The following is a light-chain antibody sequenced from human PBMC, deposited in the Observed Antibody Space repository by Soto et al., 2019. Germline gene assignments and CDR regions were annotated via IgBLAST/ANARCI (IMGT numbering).Light chain of an antibody. CDR3: QVWDSSSDHPV. CDR1: NMGSKS. CDR2: YDS. Sequence: SYELTQPPSVSVAPGKTARITCGGNNMGSKSVHWYQQKPGQAPVLVIYYDSDRPSGIPERLSGSKSGNTATLTISRVEAGDEADYYCQVWDSSSDHPVFGGGTKLTVL. V-gene: IGLV3-21*04. J-gene: IGLJ2*01.